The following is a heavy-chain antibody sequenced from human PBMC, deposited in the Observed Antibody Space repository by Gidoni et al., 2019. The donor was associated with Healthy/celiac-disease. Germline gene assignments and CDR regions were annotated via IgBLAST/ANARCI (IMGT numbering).Heavy chain of an antibody. Sequence: EVQLLESGGGLVQPGGSLSLSCAAYGFTFGSYAMSWVRQAPGKGLEWVSAISGSGGSTYYADSVKGRFTISRDNSKNTLYLQMNSLRAEDTAVYYCAKDRGSYYEKWFDPWGQGTLVTVSS. J-gene: IGHJ5*02. CDR1: GFTFGSYA. V-gene: IGHV3-23*01. CDR2: ISGSGGST. D-gene: IGHD1-26*01. CDR3: AKDRGSYYEKWFDP.